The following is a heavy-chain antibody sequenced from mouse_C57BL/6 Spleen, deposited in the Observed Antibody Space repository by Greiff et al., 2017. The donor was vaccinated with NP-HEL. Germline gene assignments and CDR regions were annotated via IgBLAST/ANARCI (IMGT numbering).Heavy chain of an antibody. V-gene: IGHV1-78*01. D-gene: IGHD1-1*01. CDR3: AREDYYGSSRYFDY. Sequence: VQLQQSDAELVKPGASVKISCKASGYTFTDYTIHWMKQRPEQGLEWIGSIYPRDGSTKYNEKFKGKATLTADKSSSTAYMQLNSLTSEDSAVYFGAREDYYGSSRYFDYWGKGTTLTVSA. J-gene: IGHJ2*01. CDR1: GYTFTDYT. CDR2: IYPRDGST.